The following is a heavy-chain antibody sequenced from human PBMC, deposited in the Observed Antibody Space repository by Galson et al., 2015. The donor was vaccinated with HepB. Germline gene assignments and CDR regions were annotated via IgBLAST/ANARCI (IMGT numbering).Heavy chain of an antibody. CDR1: GFTFSASA. CDR3: TRLDSTGGSVTRAFDI. CDR2: IGDKTNPYAT. Sequence: SLRLSCAASGFTFSASAVHWVRQASGKGLEWVGRIGDKTNPYATAYVASVKGRFTFSRDDSKNTAYLQMNSLGTDDTAVYYCTRLDSTGGSVTRAFDIWGQGTVVSVSS. J-gene: IGHJ3*02. V-gene: IGHV3-73*01. D-gene: IGHD3-16*01.